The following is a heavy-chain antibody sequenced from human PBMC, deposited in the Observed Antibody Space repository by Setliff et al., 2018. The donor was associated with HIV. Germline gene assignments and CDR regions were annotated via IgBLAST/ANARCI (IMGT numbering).Heavy chain of an antibody. CDR2: IYTSGTT. V-gene: IGHV4-4*09. CDR1: GVSISGHY. CDR3: ARLIHSGLLYLDY. J-gene: IGHJ4*02. Sequence: NPSETLSLTCSVSGVSISGHYWTWVRQPPGKGLEWIGYIYTSGTTEYNPPLESRVTISLDTAKDQVSLKLRSVTAADTALYYCARLIHSGLLYLDYWGLGMLVTVSS. D-gene: IGHD2-8*02.